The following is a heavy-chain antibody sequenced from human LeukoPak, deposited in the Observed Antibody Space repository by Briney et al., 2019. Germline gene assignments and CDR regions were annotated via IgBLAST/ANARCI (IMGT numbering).Heavy chain of an antibody. CDR1: GFTFSNYE. V-gene: IGHV3-48*03. Sequence: GGSLRLSCAASGFTFSNYEMNWVRQAPGKGLEWVSYISNSGSTIYYADSVKGRFTISRDNAKNSLYLQMNSLRAEDTAVYYCARSLFWDILAPGAFDIWGQGTMVTVSS. D-gene: IGHD3-9*01. CDR3: ARSLFWDILAPGAFDI. J-gene: IGHJ3*02. CDR2: ISNSGSTI.